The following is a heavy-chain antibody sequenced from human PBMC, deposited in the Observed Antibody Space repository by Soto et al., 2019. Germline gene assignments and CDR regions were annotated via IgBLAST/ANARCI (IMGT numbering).Heavy chain of an antibody. Sequence: EVQLVESGGGLVKPGGSLRLSCAASGFTFSNAWMNWVRQAPGKGLEWVGRIKSKTDGGTTDYAAPVKGRFTISRDDSKNPLGMQMSSRKTEAPAVYYCTTDDAPVGATPYYGMDVCGQGTTVTVSS. V-gene: IGHV3-15*07. CDR1: GFTFSNAW. D-gene: IGHD1-26*01. CDR2: IKSKTDGGTT. J-gene: IGHJ6*02. CDR3: TTDDAPVGATPYYGMDV.